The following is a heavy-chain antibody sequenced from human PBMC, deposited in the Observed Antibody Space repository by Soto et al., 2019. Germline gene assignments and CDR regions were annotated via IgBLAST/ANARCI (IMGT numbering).Heavy chain of an antibody. Sequence: SETLSLTCTVSGDSISCSTYYWGWIRQPPGKGLEWIGNIHYNENTNYNPSLKSRVTISVDTSRNQFSLNLNSVTAADTAMYYXARQAKYQLASSNWFDPWGQGTLVTVSS. J-gene: IGHJ5*02. CDR2: IHYNENT. V-gene: IGHV4-39*01. CDR3: ARQAKYQLASSNWFDP. D-gene: IGHD1-1*01. CDR1: GDSISCSTYY.